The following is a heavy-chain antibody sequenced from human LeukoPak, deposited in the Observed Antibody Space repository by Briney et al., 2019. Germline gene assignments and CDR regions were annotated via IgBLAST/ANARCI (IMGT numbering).Heavy chain of an antibody. CDR3: ATDYGDYSGAFDI. J-gene: IGHJ3*02. D-gene: IGHD4-17*01. V-gene: IGHV1-24*01. CDR1: GYTLTELS. Sequence: ASVKVSCKVSGYTLTELSMHWVRQAPGKGLEWMGGFDPEDGETIYAQKFQGRVTMTEDTSTDTAYMELGSLRSEDTAVYYCATDYGDYSGAFDIWGQGTMVTVSS. CDR2: FDPEDGET.